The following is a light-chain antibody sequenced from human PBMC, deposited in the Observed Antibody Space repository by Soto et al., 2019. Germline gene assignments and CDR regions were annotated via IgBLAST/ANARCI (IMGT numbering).Light chain of an antibody. J-gene: IGKJ1*01. CDR1: QDISNH. CDR3: LQHNSYPRT. CDR2: VAS. Sequence: DLQMTQSPSAMSASVGDRVTITFRASQDISNHVAWFQQKPGKVPKRLIYVASSLQSGVPSRFSGSGSGTEFTLTISSLQPEDFATYYCLQHNSYPRTFGQGTKVEIK. V-gene: IGKV1-17*03.